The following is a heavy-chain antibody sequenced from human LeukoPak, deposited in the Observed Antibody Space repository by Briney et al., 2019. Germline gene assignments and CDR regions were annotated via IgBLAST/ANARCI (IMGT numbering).Heavy chain of an antibody. Sequence: SATLSLTCSVSGGSIIRYYWSWLRQPPGLGLEWIGYIYYSGSTNYNPSLKSRVTISVDLSMNLCSLKLGSMTVAYWAVYYFSRHDSGVAGAGLLYFDYWGKGTLVTVSS. CDR3: SRHDSGVAGAGLLYFDY. V-gene: IGHV4-59*08. CDR2: IYYSGST. D-gene: IGHD2-15*01. J-gene: IGHJ4*02. CDR1: GGSIIRYY.